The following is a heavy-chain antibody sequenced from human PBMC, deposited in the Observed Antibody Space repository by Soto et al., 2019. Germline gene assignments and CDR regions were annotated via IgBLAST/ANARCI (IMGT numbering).Heavy chain of an antibody. CDR2: INADYGNT. J-gene: IGHJ5*02. V-gene: IGHV1-18*04. CDR1: GYTFTNYG. D-gene: IGHD2-15*01. Sequence: QLQLVQSGTELKKPGASVKVSCKASGYTFTNYGITWVRQAPGQGLEWMGWINADYGNTNYEQKFQGRVTMTTDTSTNAAFMELRSLRSDDTAVYYCGGKSRSHCNWFDPWGQGTLVTGSS. CDR3: GGKSRSHCNWFDP.